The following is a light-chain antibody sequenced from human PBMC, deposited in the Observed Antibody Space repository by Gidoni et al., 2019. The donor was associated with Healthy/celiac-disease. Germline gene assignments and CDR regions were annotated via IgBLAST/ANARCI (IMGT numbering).Light chain of an antibody. Sequence: IVLTPSPGTLSLSPGERATLSCRASQSVSSSYLAWYQQKPGQAPRLLIYGASSRATGIPDRFSGSGSGTDFTLTISRLEPEDVAVYYCQQYGSSPMYTFXQXTKLEIK. J-gene: IGKJ2*01. CDR2: GAS. CDR1: QSVSSSY. CDR3: QQYGSSPMYT. V-gene: IGKV3-20*01.